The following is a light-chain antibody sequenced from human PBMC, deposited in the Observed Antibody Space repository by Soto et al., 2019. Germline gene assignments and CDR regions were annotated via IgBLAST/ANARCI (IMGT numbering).Light chain of an antibody. CDR3: QQYGNSRWT. CDR1: QSVSSSY. J-gene: IGKJ1*01. V-gene: IGKV3-20*01. CDR2: GTS. Sequence: EIVLTQSPDTLSLSPGERATLSCRSSQSVSSSYLAWYQQRPGQAPRLLIYGTSNRATGIPDRFSGSGSGTDFTLTISRLEPEDFAVYYCQQYGNSRWTFGQGTKVEIK.